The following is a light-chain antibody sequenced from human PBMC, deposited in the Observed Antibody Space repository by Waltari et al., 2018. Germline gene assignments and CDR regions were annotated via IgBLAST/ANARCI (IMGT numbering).Light chain of an antibody. CDR2: DAS. J-gene: IGKJ4*01. V-gene: IGKV3-11*01. CDR1: QSVSTY. Sequence: EIVLTQSPATLSLSPGEGATLSCRASQSVSTYLAWYQQKPGQAPRLLIYDASNRATGIPARFSGSGSGTDFTLTISSLEPEGFAVYYCQHRASWPLTFGGGTKVEIK. CDR3: QHRASWPLT.